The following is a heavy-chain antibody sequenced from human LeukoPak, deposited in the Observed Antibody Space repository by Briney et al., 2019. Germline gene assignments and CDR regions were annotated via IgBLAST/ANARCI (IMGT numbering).Heavy chain of an antibody. CDR1: GFIFSSYG. CDR3: AKNGRAAAGTFYYYGMDV. J-gene: IGHJ6*02. D-gene: IGHD6-13*01. CDR2: ISWNSGSI. Sequence: GRSLRLSCAASGFIFSSYGMHWVRQAPGKGLEWVSGISWNSGSIGYADSVKGRFTISRDNAKNSLYLQMNSLRAEDTALYYCAKNGRAAAGTFYYYGMDVWGQGTTVTVSS. V-gene: IGHV3-9*01.